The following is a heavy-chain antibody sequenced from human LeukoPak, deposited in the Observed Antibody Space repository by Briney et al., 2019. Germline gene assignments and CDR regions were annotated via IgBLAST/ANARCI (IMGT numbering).Heavy chain of an antibody. V-gene: IGHV1-69*05. Sequence: SVKVSCKASGGTFSSYAISWVRQAPGQGLEWMGGIIPIFGAANYAQKFQGRVTITTDESTSTAYMELSSLRSEDTAVYYCARDSTFVLWFGEYWGQGTLVTVSS. CDR3: ARDSTFVLWFGEY. CDR1: GGTFSSYA. CDR2: IIPIFGAA. D-gene: IGHD3-10*01. J-gene: IGHJ4*02.